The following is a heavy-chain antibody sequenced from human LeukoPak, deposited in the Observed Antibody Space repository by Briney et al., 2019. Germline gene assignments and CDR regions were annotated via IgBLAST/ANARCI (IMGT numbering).Heavy chain of an antibody. D-gene: IGHD3-10*01. V-gene: IGHV3-48*03. Sequence: GGYLRLSRAASGFTFSSYEMNWVRQAPGKGLEWVSYISSSGSTIYYADSVKGRFTISRDNAKNSLYLQMNSLRAEDTAVYYCARGTASTFYGSGSYLYGMDVWGKGTTVTVSS. CDR1: GFTFSSYE. CDR3: ARGTASTFYGSGSYLYGMDV. J-gene: IGHJ6*04. CDR2: ISSSGSTI.